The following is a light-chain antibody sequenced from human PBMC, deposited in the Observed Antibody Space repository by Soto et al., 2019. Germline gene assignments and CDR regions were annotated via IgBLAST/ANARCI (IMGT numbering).Light chain of an antibody. J-gene: IGKJ4*01. CDR1: QTVDTY. CDR3: QHRRAWPVT. CDR2: DVS. V-gene: IGKV3-11*01. Sequence: EIVLTQSPATLSLSPGERATLSCRASQTVDTYLAWYQQKPGQSPILLIYDVSDRATGIPARFSGSGSGTDFTLTIISLEPEDVAVYYCQHRRAWPVTFGGGTRVEIK.